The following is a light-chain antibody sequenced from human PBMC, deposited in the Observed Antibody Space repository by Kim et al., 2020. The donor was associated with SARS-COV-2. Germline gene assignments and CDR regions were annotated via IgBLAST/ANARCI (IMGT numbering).Light chain of an antibody. J-gene: IGLJ3*02. CDR1: SGHNSYA. CDR2: LNTDGSH. V-gene: IGLV4-69*01. CDR3: QTWGTGIRV. Sequence: QLVLTQSPSASASLGASVKLTCTLSSGHNSYAIAWHQQQPEKGPRFLMKLNTDGSHTKGDGIPDRFSGSSSGAERYLTISSLQSEAEADYSCQTWGTGIRVFGGGTQLTVL.